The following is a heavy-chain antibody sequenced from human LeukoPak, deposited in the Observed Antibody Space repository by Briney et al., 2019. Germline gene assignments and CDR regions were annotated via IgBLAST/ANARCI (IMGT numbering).Heavy chain of an antibody. D-gene: IGHD2-15*01. J-gene: IGHJ3*02. V-gene: IGHV3-72*01. CDR3: TRIDCTGGTCHDAFDI. CDR2: TRNKANSYAT. CDR1: GFIFSDHY. Sequence: GGSLRLSCAASGFIFSDHYMEWVRQAPGKGLEWVGRTRNKANSYATEYAASGKRRFTISRDDSKNSLYLQMNSLKTEDTAVYYCTRIDCTGGTCHDAFDIWGQGTMVTVSS.